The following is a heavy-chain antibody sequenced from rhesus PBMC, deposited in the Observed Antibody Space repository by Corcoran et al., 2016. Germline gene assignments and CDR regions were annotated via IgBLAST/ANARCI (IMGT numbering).Heavy chain of an antibody. V-gene: IGHV4-160*01. CDR2: CNGSGGTT. Sequence: QVQLQESGPGLVKPSETLSLTCTVSGGSFRDSYYWSWIRQHPVKGLEWMGRCNGSGGTTNCNPSLKRRVTISRATSKNQFSRKRSSVTAADTAVYYWARDLRAAAGRRFDYWGQGVLVTVSS. J-gene: IGHJ4*01. D-gene: IGHD6-25*01. CDR3: ARDLRAAAGRRFDY. CDR1: GGSFRDSYY.